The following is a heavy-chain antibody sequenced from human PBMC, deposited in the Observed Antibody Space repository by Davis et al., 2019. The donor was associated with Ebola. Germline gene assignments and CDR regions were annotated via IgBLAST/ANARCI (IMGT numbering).Heavy chain of an antibody. V-gene: IGHV3-11*04. CDR3: ARDGYLEWLFGYYFDY. CDR1: GFTFSDYY. J-gene: IGHJ4*02. D-gene: IGHD3-3*01. Sequence: GESLKISCAASGFTFSDYYMSWIRQAPGKGLEWVSYISSSGSTIYYADSVKGRFTISRDNAKNSLYLQMNSLRAEDTAVYYCARDGYLEWLFGYYFDYWGQGTLVTVSS. CDR2: ISSSGSTI.